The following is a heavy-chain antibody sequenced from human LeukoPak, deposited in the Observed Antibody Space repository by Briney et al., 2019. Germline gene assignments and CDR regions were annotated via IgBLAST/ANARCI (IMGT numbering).Heavy chain of an antibody. CDR2: ITSRGEST. V-gene: IGHV3-23*01. D-gene: IGHD3-22*01. CDR1: GFTFSIYA. CDR3: ARDRPNYYGSDGHYYRRDGDY. Sequence: PGGSQRLSCAASGFTFSIYAMSWVRQAPGKGLQWVSSITSRGESTWYVDPVKGRFTITRDNSENTLYLQMHSLRAEDTAVYYCARDRPNYYGSDGHYYRRDGDYWGRGTLVSVSS. J-gene: IGHJ4*02.